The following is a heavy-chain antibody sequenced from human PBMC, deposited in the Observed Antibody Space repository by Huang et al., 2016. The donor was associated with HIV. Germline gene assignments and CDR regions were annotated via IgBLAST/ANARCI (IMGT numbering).Heavy chain of an antibody. CDR2: IYFRGST. CDR1: GGSIRSDNYY. Sequence: QLQLQESGPGLVKPSETLSLTCTVSGGSIRSDNYYWGWIRQPPGKGLGWIGSIYFRGSTDYNPSLKRRVTITVDTSKNHFSLRMRSGTAADTAVYYCARLPGSITMIRGVITDPYWGQGTLVTVSS. V-gene: IGHV4-39*02. D-gene: IGHD3-10*01. J-gene: IGHJ4*02. CDR3: ARLPGSITMIRGVITDPY.